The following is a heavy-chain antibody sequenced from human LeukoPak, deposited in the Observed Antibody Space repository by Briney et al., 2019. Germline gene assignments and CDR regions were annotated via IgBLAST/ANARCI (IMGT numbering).Heavy chain of an antibody. Sequence: GGSLRLSCAASGFTFDDYAMHWVRQAPGKGLEWVSGISWNSGSMGYADSVKGRFTISRDNAKNSLYLQMNSLRAEDTALYYCAKDSGNYDFWSGYDSSEFDYWGQGTLVTVSS. V-gene: IGHV3-9*01. J-gene: IGHJ4*02. D-gene: IGHD3-3*01. CDR2: ISWNSGSM. CDR3: AKDSGNYDFWSGYDSSEFDY. CDR1: GFTFDDYA.